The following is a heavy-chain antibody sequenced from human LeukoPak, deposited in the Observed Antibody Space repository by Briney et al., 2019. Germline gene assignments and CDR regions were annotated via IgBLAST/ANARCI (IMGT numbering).Heavy chain of an antibody. J-gene: IGHJ6*02. CDR3: ARGLGFWVYYYYYGMDV. CDR2: MNPNSGNT. Sequence: ASVKVSRKASGYTFTSYDINWVRQATGQGLEWMGWMNPNSGNTGYAQKFQGRVTMTRNTSISTAYMELSSLRSEDTAVYYCARGLGFWVYYYYYGMDVWGQGTTVTVSS. CDR1: GYTFTSYD. V-gene: IGHV1-8*01. D-gene: IGHD3-10*01.